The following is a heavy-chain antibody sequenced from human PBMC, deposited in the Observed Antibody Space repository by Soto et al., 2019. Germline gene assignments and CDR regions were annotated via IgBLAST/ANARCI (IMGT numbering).Heavy chain of an antibody. CDR1: GGRVTISY. D-gene: IGHD5-18*01. Sequence: PSERLELGSTVCGGRVTISYWGWTRQPPGRGLKSIGYVFYSGSADYNPSLQSRVTISVDTSKNQFSLKLRSVTAADTAIYYCARIKRGYTFGSILGFWGRGIPGTVSS. CDR2: VFYSGSA. J-gene: IGHJ4*02. V-gene: IGHV4-59*02. CDR3: ARIKRGYTFGSILGF.